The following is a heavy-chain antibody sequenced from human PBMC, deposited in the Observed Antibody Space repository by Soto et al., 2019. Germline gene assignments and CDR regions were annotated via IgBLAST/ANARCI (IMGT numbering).Heavy chain of an antibody. CDR2: IYPGDSDT. V-gene: IGHV5-51*01. Sequence: GESLKISCKGSGYSFTSYWIGWVRQMPGKGLEWMGIIYPGDSDTRYSPTFQGQVTISADKSISTAYLKWSSLKASDTAMYYCAIVYYDFWCGYYRPDYYYMDVWGKGTTVTVSS. D-gene: IGHD3-3*01. J-gene: IGHJ6*03. CDR1: GYSFTSYW. CDR3: AIVYYDFWCGYYRPDYYYMDV.